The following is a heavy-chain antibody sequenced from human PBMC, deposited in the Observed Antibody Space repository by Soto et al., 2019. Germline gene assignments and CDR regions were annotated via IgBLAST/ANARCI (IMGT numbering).Heavy chain of an antibody. CDR2: ISWDGGST. D-gene: IGHD3-22*01. CDR3: ARNYDSCGYYNYLLGKDYYYYGMDV. V-gene: IGHV3-43*01. J-gene: IGHJ6*02. CDR1: GFTFAVYT. Sequence: PGGSLRLSCAASGFTFAVYTMHWVRQAPGKGLEWVSLISWDGGSTYYADSVKGRFTISRDNSKNSLYLQMNSLRTEDTALYYCARNYDSCGYYNYLLGKDYYYYGMDVWGQGTTVTVSS.